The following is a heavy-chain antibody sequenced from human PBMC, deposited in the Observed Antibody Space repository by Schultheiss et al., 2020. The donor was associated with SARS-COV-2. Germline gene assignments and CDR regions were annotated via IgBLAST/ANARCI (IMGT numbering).Heavy chain of an antibody. D-gene: IGHD6-19*01. CDR3: ARVRDNSGWAHFDY. CDR2: IYYSGST. CDR1: GGSFSGYY. J-gene: IGHJ4*02. V-gene: IGHV4-31*11. Sequence: SETLSLTCAVYGGSFSGYYWSWIRQHPGKGLEWIGYIYYSGSTYYNPSLKSRVTISVDTSKNQFSLKLTSVTAADTAIYYCARVRDNSGWAHFDYWGQGTLVTVSS.